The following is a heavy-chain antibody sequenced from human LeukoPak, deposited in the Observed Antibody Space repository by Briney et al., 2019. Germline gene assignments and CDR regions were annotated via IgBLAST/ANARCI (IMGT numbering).Heavy chain of an antibody. CDR3: PKEDSSGFDFNN. Sequence: GGSLRLSCAASGFTFDDHAMHWVRQAPGKGLEWVSGISWNSGSIGYADSVKGRFTISRDNAKNSLYLQMNSLRAKDTSLYYCPKEDSSGFDFNNGGQGTLVTVS. CDR1: GFTFDDHA. V-gene: IGHV3-9*01. J-gene: IGHJ4*02. D-gene: IGHD3-22*01. CDR2: ISWNSGSI.